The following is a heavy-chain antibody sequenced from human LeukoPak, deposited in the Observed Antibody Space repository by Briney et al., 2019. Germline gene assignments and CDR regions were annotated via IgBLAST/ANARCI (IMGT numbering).Heavy chain of an antibody. CDR1: GGSISSSSYY. CDR3: AGIRQLVDY. D-gene: IGHD6-6*01. Sequence: SETLSLTCTVSGGSISSSSYYWGWIRQPPGKGLEWIGSIYYSGSTYYNPSLKSRVTISVDTSKNQFSLKLSSVTAADTAVYYCAGIRQLVDYWGQGTLVTVSS. J-gene: IGHJ4*02. CDR2: IYYSGST. V-gene: IGHV4-39*07.